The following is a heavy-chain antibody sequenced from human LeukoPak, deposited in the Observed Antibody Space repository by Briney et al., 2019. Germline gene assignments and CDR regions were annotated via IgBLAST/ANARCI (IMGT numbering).Heavy chain of an antibody. Sequence: GGSLRLSCAASGFTFSNAWMSWVRHAPGKGLEWVGRIKSKTDGGTTDYAAPVKGRFTISRDDSKNTLYLQMNSLKTEDTAVYYCTTVQQLDYYYYGMDVWGQGTTVTVSS. CDR2: IKSKTDGGTT. J-gene: IGHJ6*02. CDR3: TTVQQLDYYYYGMDV. V-gene: IGHV3-15*01. CDR1: GFTFSNAW. D-gene: IGHD6-13*01.